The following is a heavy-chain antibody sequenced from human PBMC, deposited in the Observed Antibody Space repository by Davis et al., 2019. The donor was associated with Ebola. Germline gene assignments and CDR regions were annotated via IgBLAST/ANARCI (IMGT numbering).Heavy chain of an antibody. J-gene: IGHJ5*02. CDR2: ISYGGSNK. V-gene: IGHV3-30-3*02. Sequence: SCKASGYTFTGYYMHWVRQAPGKGLEWVAVISYGGSNKYYADSVKGRFTISRDNSKNTLYLQMNSLRPEDTAVYYWAKQSGGDTSGWYQRYNWFDPWGQGTLVTVSS. CDR3: AKQSGGDTSGWYQRYNWFDP. D-gene: IGHD6-19*01. CDR1: GYTFTGYY.